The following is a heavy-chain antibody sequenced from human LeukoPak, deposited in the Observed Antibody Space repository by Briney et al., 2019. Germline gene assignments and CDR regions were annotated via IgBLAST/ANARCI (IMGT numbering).Heavy chain of an antibody. D-gene: IGHD7-27*01. CDR2: ISYDGSNK. V-gene: IGHV3-30*18. CDR3: AKDSGDY. Sequence: GGSLRLSCAASGFTFSDFGMNWVRQAPGKGLEWVAVISYDGSNKYYADSVKGRFTISRDNSKNTLYLQMNSLRAEDTAVYYCAKDSGDYWGQGTLVTVSS. J-gene: IGHJ4*02. CDR1: GFTFSDFG.